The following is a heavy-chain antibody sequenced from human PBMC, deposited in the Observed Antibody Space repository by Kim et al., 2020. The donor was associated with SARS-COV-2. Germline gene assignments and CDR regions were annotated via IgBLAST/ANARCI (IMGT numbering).Heavy chain of an antibody. Sequence: ASVKVSCKASGYTFTSYDINWVRQATGQGLEWMGWMNPNSGNTGYAQKFQGRVTMTRNTSISTAYMELSSLRSEDTAVYYCARGRRYYDFWSGYYFDYWGQGTLVTVSS. D-gene: IGHD3-3*01. V-gene: IGHV1-8*01. CDR1: GYTFTSYD. J-gene: IGHJ4*02. CDR3: ARGRRYYDFWSGYYFDY. CDR2: MNPNSGNT.